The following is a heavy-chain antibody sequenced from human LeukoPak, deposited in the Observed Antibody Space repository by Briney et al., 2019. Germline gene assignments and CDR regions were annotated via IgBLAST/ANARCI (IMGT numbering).Heavy chain of an antibody. V-gene: IGHV1-8*01. CDR2: MNPNSGNT. CDR3: ARAVELYYGSGGKPLSHLIDY. Sequence: ASVKVSCKASGYTFTSYDINWVRQATGQGLEWMGWMNPNSGNTGYAQKLQGRVTMTTDTSTSTAYMELRSLRSDDTAVYYCARAVELYYGSGGKPLSHLIDYWGQGTLVTVSS. CDR1: GYTFTSYD. J-gene: IGHJ4*02. D-gene: IGHD3-10*01.